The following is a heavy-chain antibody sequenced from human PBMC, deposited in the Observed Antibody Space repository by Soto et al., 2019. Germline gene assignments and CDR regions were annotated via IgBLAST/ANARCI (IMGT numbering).Heavy chain of an antibody. Sequence: KPSETLSLTCTVSGGSISSGGYYWSWIRQHPGKGLEWIGYIYYSGTTYYNPSLKSRVTISVDTSKAQFSLKLTSVTAADTAVYYCARGDTASNHYYYGMGAWGQGTAVTVSS. CDR3: ARGDTASNHYYYGMGA. J-gene: IGHJ6*02. CDR2: IYYSGTT. D-gene: IGHD5-18*01. V-gene: IGHV4-31*03. CDR1: GGSISSGGYY.